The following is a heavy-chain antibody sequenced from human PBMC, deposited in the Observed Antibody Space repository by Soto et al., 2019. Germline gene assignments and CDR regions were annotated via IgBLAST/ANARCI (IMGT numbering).Heavy chain of an antibody. D-gene: IGHD6-19*01. CDR1: GASISGFY. Sequence: SETLSLTCTVSGASISGFYWSWIRKSAGKGLEWIGRIYATGTTDYNPSLKSRVMMSVDTSKKQFSLKLRSVTAADTAVYFCAREDGHSSAATDSWGQGTLVTVSS. J-gene: IGHJ4*02. CDR2: IYATGTT. V-gene: IGHV4-4*07. CDR3: AREDGHSSAATDS.